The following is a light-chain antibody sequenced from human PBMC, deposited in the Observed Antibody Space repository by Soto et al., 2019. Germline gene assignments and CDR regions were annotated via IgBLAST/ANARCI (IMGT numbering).Light chain of an antibody. Sequence: EMVLTQSPGSLSWSPLEVATLAFMASQSVSSSYLAWYQQKPGQAPRLLIYGASSRATGIPDRFSGSGYGTDFTLTISRLEPEDFAVYYCQQYGSSPLTFGGGTKVDI. CDR3: QQYGSSPLT. V-gene: IGKV3-20*01. J-gene: IGKJ4*01. CDR2: GAS. CDR1: QSVSSSY.